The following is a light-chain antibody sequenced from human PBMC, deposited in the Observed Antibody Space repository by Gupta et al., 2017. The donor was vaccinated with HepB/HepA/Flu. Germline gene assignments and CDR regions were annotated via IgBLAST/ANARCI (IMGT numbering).Light chain of an antibody. J-gene: IGLJ2*01. V-gene: IGLV1-40*01. CDR2: GNT. CDR3: QSYDISRNIVV. CDR1: SSNIGTAYD. Sequence: QSVLTQPPSVSGAPGQRVTISCTGSSSNIGTAYDVQWYQHLPGTAHKLLIYGNTDRPSGVPDRFSGSKSGTSASLAITGLQAEDEADYFGQSYDISRNIVVFGGGTRLTVL.